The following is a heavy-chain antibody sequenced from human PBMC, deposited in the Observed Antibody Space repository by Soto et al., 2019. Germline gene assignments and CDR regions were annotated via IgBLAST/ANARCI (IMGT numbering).Heavy chain of an antibody. V-gene: IGHV3-30*18. CDR1: GFTFSSYG. D-gene: IGHD4-4*01. CDR3: AKEGQFLYYYYYMDV. J-gene: IGHJ6*03. CDR2: ISYDGSNK. Sequence: GGSLRLSCAASGFTFSSYGMHWVRQAPGKGLEWVAVISYDGSNKYYADSVKGRFTISRDNSKNTLYLQMNSLRAEDTAVYYCAKEGQFLYYYYYMDVWGKGTTVTVSS.